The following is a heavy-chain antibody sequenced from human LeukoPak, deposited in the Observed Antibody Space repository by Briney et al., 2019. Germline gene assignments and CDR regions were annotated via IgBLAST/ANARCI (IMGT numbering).Heavy chain of an antibody. CDR3: AKGNGTTDYYYMDV. CDR1: GFTFSSYG. CDR2: IWYDGTNK. Sequence: PGGSLRLSCAASGFTFSSYGMHWVRQAPGKGLEWVAVIWYDGTNKYYADSVEGRFTISRDNSKNTLYLQMNNLRAEDTAVYYCAKGNGTTDYYYMDVWGKGTTVTVSS. J-gene: IGHJ6*03. D-gene: IGHD1-7*01. V-gene: IGHV3-33*06.